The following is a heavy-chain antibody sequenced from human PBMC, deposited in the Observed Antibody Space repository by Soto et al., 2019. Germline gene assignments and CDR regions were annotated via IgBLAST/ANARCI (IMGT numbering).Heavy chain of an antibody. CDR2: INADSGNT. CDR3: ARDKITGLFDY. CDR1: GYTFTSYD. J-gene: IGHJ4*02. D-gene: IGHD2-8*02. Sequence: ASVKVSCKASGYTFTSYDINWVRQATGQRLEWMGWINADSGNTKYSQKFQGRVTITRDTSASTAYMELSSLRSEDTAVYYCARDKITGLFDYWGQGTLVTVSS. V-gene: IGHV1-3*01.